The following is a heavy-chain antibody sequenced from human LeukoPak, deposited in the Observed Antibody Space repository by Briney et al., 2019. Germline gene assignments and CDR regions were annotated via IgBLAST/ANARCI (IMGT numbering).Heavy chain of an antibody. Sequence: VASVKVSCKASGGTFGSYAISWVRQAPGQGREWMGRIIPIFGTANYAQKFQGRVTITADKSTSTAYMELSSLRSEDTAVYYCASGINYFGYFDYWGQGTLVTVSS. J-gene: IGHJ4*02. CDR1: GGTFGSYA. D-gene: IGHD3-9*01. CDR3: ASGINYFGYFDY. CDR2: IIPIFGTA. V-gene: IGHV1-69*06.